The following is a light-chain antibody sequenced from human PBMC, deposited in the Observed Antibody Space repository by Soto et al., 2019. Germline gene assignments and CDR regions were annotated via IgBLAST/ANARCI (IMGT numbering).Light chain of an antibody. Sequence: DIQMTQSPSTLSASVGDRVTITCRASQSISPWLAWYQQIPGEAPKLLIYKASSLESWVPSRFSGSGSGREFTLTISSLQPDDVATYYCQQYATYWTFGQGTKVEIK. CDR1: QSISPW. CDR3: QQYATYWT. CDR2: KAS. V-gene: IGKV1-5*03. J-gene: IGKJ1*01.